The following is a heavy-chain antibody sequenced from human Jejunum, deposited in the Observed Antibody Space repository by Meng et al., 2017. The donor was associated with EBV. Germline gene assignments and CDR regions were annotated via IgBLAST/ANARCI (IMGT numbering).Heavy chain of an antibody. J-gene: IGHJ4*02. Sequence: QVHLQESGPVLVNPSGXLSLTCAXSGGSITSVYWWTWVRQPPGEGLEWIGEIYHDGSSNYSPSLKSRVTILLDKSENHFSLKLNSVTAADTAVYYCARVRCSGGSCFSFDYWGQGALVTVSS. V-gene: IGHV4-4*02. CDR3: ARVRCSGGSCFSFDY. CDR2: IYHDGSS. D-gene: IGHD2-15*01. CDR1: GGSITSVYW.